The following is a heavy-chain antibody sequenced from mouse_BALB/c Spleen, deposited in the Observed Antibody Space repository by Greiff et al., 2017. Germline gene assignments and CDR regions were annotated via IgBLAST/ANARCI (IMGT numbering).Heavy chain of an antibody. V-gene: IGHV7-3*02. CDR1: GFTFTDYY. D-gene: IGHD2-3*01. CDR3: ARDKDGFDY. Sequence: EVKVEESGGGLVQPGGSLRLSCATSGFTFTDYYMSWVRQPPGKALEWLGFIRNKANGYTTEYSASVKGRFTISRDNSQSILYLQMNTLRAEDSATYYCARDKDGFDYWGQGTTLTVSS. CDR2: IRNKANGYTT. J-gene: IGHJ2*01.